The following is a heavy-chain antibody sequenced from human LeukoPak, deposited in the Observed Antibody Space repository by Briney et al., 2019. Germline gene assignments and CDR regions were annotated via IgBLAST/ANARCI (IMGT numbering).Heavy chain of an antibody. J-gene: IGHJ6*02. CDR2: INPNSGGT. CDR1: GYTFTGYY. D-gene: IGHD2-15*01. Sequence: ASVKVSCKASGYTFTGYYMHWVRQAPGQGLEWMGWINPNSGGTNYAQKFQGRVTMTRDTFISTAYMELSRLRSDDTAVYYCARDIFLGYCSGGSCYSDYYYYGMDVWGQGTTVTVSS. V-gene: IGHV1-2*02. CDR3: ARDIFLGYCSGGSCYSDYYYYGMDV.